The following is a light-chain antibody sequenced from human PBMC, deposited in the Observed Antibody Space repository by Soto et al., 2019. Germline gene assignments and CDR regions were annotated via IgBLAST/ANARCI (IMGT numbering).Light chain of an antibody. CDR1: SSDVGTYNY. CDR3: SSYTTTSATV. V-gene: IGLV2-14*01. J-gene: IGLJ3*02. CDR2: EVS. Sequence: QSALTQPASVSGSPGQSITISCTGTSSDVGTYNYVSWYQQHPGQAPKLLISEVSYRPSGISDRFSGSKSGNTASLTISGLQPEDEADYYCSSYTTTSATVFGGGTKLTVL.